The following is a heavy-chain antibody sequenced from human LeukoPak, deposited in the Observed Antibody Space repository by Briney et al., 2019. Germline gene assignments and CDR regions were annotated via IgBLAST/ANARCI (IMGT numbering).Heavy chain of an antibody. Sequence: GGSLRLSCAASGFTFSSSAMSWVRQAPGKGLEWVSVIYSGGSTYYADSVKGRFTISRDNSKNTLYLQMNSLRAEDTALYYCVKSYTTGWYSAFDIWGQGTMVTVPS. CDR2: IYSGGST. D-gene: IGHD6-19*01. J-gene: IGHJ3*02. V-gene: IGHV3-23*03. CDR3: VKSYTTGWYSAFDI. CDR1: GFTFSSSA.